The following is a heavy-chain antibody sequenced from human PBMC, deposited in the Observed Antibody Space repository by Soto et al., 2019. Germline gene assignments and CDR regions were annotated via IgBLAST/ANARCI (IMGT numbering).Heavy chain of an antibody. D-gene: IGHD4-17*01. V-gene: IGHV4-61*01. CDR2: VYYSGTT. CDR1: GGSVSNKTYY. Sequence: ETLSLTCSVSGGSVSNKTYYWSWIRQPPGKRLEWIGYVYYSGTTNYNPSLKSRVTISVDLSKNQFSLRLSSVTTADTALYYCARTTAVPNTLRSRYFFDYWGQGTLVTVSS. CDR3: ARTTAVPNTLRSRYFFDY. J-gene: IGHJ4*02.